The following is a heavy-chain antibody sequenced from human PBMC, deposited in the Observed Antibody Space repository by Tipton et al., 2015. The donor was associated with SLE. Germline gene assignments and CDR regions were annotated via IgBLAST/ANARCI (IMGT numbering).Heavy chain of an antibody. CDR1: GFNFDDFA. V-gene: IGHV3-9*01. J-gene: IGHJ3*02. D-gene: IGHD1-26*01. Sequence: SLRLSCAASGFNFDDFAMHWVRQAPGKGLEWVSGINWSSDNIGYADSVKGRFTISRDNAKNSPYLQMNSLRVEDTALYYCAKDVGSLADAFDIWGQGSMVTVSS. CDR3: AKDVGSLADAFDI. CDR2: INWSSDNI.